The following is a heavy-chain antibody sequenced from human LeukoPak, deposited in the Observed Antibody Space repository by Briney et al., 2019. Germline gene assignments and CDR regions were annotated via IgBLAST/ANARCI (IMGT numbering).Heavy chain of an antibody. CDR1: GGSFSGYY. Sequence: SETLSLTCAVYGGSFSGYYWSWIRQPPGKGLEWIGEINHSGSTNYNPSLKSRVTISVDTSKNQFSPKLSSVTAADTAVYYCARGSSGWYSWDYWGQGTLVTVSS. CDR2: INHSGST. CDR3: ARGSSGWYSWDY. V-gene: IGHV4-34*01. J-gene: IGHJ4*02. D-gene: IGHD6-19*01.